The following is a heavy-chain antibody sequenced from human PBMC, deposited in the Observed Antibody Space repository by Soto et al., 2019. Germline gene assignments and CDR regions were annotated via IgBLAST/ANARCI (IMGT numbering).Heavy chain of an antibody. CDR2: IYRGDSDT. Sequence: GESLKISCKGSGYSFTSYWIGWVRQMPGKGLEWMGIIYRGDSDTRYSPSFQGQVTISADKSISTAYLQWSSLKASDTAMYCCARRMTSYDDVWGSYRPLDAFDIWGQGTMVTVSS. CDR1: GYSFTSYW. J-gene: IGHJ3*02. CDR3: ARRMTSYDDVWGSYRPLDAFDI. D-gene: IGHD3-16*02. V-gene: IGHV5-51*01.